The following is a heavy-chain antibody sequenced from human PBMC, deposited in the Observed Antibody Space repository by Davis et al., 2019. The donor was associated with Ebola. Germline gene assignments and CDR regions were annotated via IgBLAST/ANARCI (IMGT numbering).Heavy chain of an antibody. CDR3: ARDRKSYGNPWYFDF. Sequence: GESLKISCAVSGFTFSSHAMHWVRQAPGKGLEWVAHISYDGSNENYADSVKGRFAVSRDNSRNTLYLQMNSLRPDDTAVYYCARDRKSYGNPWYFDFWGQGTLVTVSS. CDR2: ISYDGSNE. D-gene: IGHD3-16*01. CDR1: GFTFSSHA. J-gene: IGHJ4*02. V-gene: IGHV3-30*09.